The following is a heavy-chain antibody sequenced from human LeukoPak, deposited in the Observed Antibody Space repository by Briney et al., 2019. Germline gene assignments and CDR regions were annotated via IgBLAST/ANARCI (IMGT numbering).Heavy chain of an antibody. CDR2: IYYSGST. D-gene: IGHD2-2*01. CDR3: ASMAYCSRTTCPADY. J-gene: IGHJ4*02. CDR1: GGSISSYY. V-gene: IGHV4-59*01. Sequence: PSETLSLTCTVSGGSISSYYWNWIRQPPGKGLERIGYIYYSGSTNYNPSLKSRVTISLDTSKNQFSLKLSSVTAADTAVYYCASMAYCSRTTCPADYWGQGTLVTVSS.